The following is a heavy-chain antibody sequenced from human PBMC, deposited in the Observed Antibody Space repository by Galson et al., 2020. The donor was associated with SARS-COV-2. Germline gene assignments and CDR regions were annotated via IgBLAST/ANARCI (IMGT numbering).Heavy chain of an antibody. CDR2: IKQDGSEK. V-gene: IGHV3-7*01. D-gene: IGHD3-3*01. Sequence: TGGSLRLSCAASGFTFSSYWMSWVRQAPGKGLEWVANIKQDGSEKYYVDSVKGRFTISRDNAKNSLYLQMNSLRAEDTAVYYCARDPSITIFGVVIRRRPGNYFDYWGQGTLVTVSS. J-gene: IGHJ4*02. CDR3: ARDPSITIFGVVIRRRPGNYFDY. CDR1: GFTFSSYW.